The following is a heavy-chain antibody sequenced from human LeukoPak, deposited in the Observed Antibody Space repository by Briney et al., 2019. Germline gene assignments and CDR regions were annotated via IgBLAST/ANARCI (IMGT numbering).Heavy chain of an antibody. CDR1: GYTSTRPD. CDR2: MNPSDQT. CDR3: ARYTIANGFDM. Sequence: ASVMVSCKAAGYTSTRPDINWVRQATGKGLEWLGWMNPSDQTGYAQNFQGRLTFTRDISRNTAYMELSSLTPDDTAVYYCARYTIANGFDMWGQGTMVTVSS. V-gene: IGHV1-8*01. D-gene: IGHD2-21*01. J-gene: IGHJ3*02.